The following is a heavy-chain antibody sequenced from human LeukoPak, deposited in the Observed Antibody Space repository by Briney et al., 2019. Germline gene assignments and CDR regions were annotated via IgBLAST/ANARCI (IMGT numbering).Heavy chain of an antibody. CDR2: IYYSGST. V-gene: IGHV4-59*01. Sequence: SETLSLTCTVSGGSISSYYWSWIRQPPGKGLEWIGYIYYSGSTNYNPSLKSRVTISVDTSKNQFSLKLSSVTAADTAVYYCARVSIFGPYYYYYMDVWGKGTTVTVSS. D-gene: IGHD3-3*01. CDR1: GGSISSYY. J-gene: IGHJ6*03. CDR3: ARVSIFGPYYYYYMDV.